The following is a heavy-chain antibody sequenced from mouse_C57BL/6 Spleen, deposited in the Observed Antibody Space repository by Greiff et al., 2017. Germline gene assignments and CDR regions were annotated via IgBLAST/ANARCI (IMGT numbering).Heavy chain of an antibody. Sequence: QVQLQQSGAELVKPGASVKLSCKASGYTFTSYWMHWVKQRPGQGLEWIGMIHPNSGSTNYNEKFKSKATLTVDKSSSTAYMQLSSLTSEDSAVYYCAREGLGPFAYGGQGTLVTVSA. J-gene: IGHJ3*01. CDR1: GYTFTSYW. CDR3: AREGLGPFAY. CDR2: IHPNSGST. V-gene: IGHV1-64*01. D-gene: IGHD4-1*01.